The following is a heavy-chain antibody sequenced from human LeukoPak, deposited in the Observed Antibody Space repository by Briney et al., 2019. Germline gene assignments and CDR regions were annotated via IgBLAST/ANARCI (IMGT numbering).Heavy chain of an antibody. J-gene: IGHJ4*02. Sequence: PSETLSLTCTVSGVSISSGSYYWSWIRQPAGKGLEWIGRIYTSGSTNYNPSLKSRVTISVDTSKNQLSLKLSSVTAADTAVYYCASRIAAAGIDYWGQGTLVTVSS. D-gene: IGHD6-13*01. V-gene: IGHV4-61*02. CDR2: IYTSGST. CDR3: ASRIAAAGIDY. CDR1: GVSISSGSYY.